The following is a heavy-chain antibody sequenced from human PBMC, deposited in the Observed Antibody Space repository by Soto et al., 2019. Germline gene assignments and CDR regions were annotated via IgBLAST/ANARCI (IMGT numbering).Heavy chain of an antibody. V-gene: IGHV5-51*01. CDR1: GYSFTSDW. Sequence: GESLKISCKGSGYSFTSDWIGWVRKMPGEGLEWMGIIYPGDSDTRYSPSFQGQVTISADKSISTAYLQWSSLKASYTAMYYCARRITIFGVEMSGIDVWGQGPTVTVYS. J-gene: IGHJ6*02. CDR3: ARRITIFGVEMSGIDV. CDR2: IYPGDSDT. D-gene: IGHD3-3*01.